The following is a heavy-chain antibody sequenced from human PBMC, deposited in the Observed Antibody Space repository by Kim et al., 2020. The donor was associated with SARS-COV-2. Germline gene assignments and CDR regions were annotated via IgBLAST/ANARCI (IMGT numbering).Heavy chain of an antibody. J-gene: IGHJ6*02. CDR2: IIPIFGTA. Sequence: SVKVSCKASGGTFSSYAISWVRQAPGQGLEWMGGIIPIFGTANYAQKFQGRVTITADESTSTAYMELSSLRSEDTAVYYCARDRGYCSGGSCYDYYYGMGVWGQGTTVTVSS. CDR1: GGTFSSYA. CDR3: ARDRGYCSGGSCYDYYYGMGV. V-gene: IGHV1-69*13. D-gene: IGHD2-15*01.